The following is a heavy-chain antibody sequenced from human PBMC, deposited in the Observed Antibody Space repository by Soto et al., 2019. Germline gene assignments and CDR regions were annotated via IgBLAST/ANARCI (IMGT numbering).Heavy chain of an antibody. D-gene: IGHD3-16*02. CDR1: GYIFKNYA. CDR3: ARHLYDYVWGSYRH. CDR2: IIPVFGTP. Sequence: EASVKVSCKSSGYIFKNYAVTWLRQAPGQGLEWMGGIIPVFGTPDYSQKLRGRVTITADESTSTVYMELRSLTSEDTAVYYCARHLYDYVWGSYRHWGQGTLVTVSS. J-gene: IGHJ4*02. V-gene: IGHV1-69*13.